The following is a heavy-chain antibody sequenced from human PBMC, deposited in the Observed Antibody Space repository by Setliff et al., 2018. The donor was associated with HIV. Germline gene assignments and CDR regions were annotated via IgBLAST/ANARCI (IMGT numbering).Heavy chain of an antibody. CDR2: IYHSGST. CDR1: GYSISSGYY. V-gene: IGHV4-38-2*01. J-gene: IGHJ4*02. D-gene: IGHD3-22*01. CDR3: GGNGYYSIDY. Sequence: SETLSLTCAVSGYSISSGYYWGWIRQTPGTGLEWIGSIYHSGSTHYNPSLQSRVTISVDKSKSQFSLKLNSVTAADAAVYYCGGNGYYSIDYWGQGTLVTVSS.